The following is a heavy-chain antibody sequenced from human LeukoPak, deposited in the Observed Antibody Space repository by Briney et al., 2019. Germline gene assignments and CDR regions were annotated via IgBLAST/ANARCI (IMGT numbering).Heavy chain of an antibody. CDR3: AKDPSLSYDSSGYYYHY. J-gene: IGHJ4*02. CDR2: ISAYNGNT. V-gene: IGHV1-18*01. D-gene: IGHD3-22*01. Sequence: ASVKVSCKASGYTFTSYGISWVRQAPGQGLEWMGWISAYNGNTNYAQKLQGRVTMTTDTSTSTAYMELRSLRAEDTAVYYCAKDPSLSYDSSGYYYHYWGQGTLVTVSS. CDR1: GYTFTSYG.